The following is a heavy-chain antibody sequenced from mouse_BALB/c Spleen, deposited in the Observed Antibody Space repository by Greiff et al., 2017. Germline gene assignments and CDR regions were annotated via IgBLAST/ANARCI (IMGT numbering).Heavy chain of an antibody. J-gene: IGHJ4*01. CDR2: INPSNGRT. CDR1: GYTFTSYW. D-gene: IGHD2-14*01. Sequence: VQLQQPGAELVKPGASVKLSCKASGYTFTSYWMHWVKQRPGQGLEWIGEINPSNGRTNYNEKFKSKATLTVDKSSSTAYMQLSSLTSEDSAVYYCARGYRYDVKAMDYWGQGTSVTVSS. CDR3: ARGYRYDVKAMDY. V-gene: IGHV1S81*02.